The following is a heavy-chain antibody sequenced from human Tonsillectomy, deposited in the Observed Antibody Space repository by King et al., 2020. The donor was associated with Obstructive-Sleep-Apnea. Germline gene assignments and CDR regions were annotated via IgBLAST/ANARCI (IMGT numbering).Heavy chain of an antibody. J-gene: IGHJ4*02. CDR1: GGSISSGGYY. V-gene: IGHV4-31*03. CDR2: SYYSGST. Sequence: VQLQESGPGLVKPSQTLSLTCTVSGGSISSGGYYWSWIRQHPGNGLGWIGYSYYSGSTYYNPSLKSRFTISVDTSKNQFSLKLSSVTAADTAVYYCAGSGRDEAAYAYWGQGTLVTVSS. D-gene: IGHD1-26*01. CDR3: AGSGRDEAAYAY.